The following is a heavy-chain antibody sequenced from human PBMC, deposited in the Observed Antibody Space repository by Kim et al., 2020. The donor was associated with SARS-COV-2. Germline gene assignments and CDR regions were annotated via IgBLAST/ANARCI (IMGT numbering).Heavy chain of an antibody. CDR3: ARPSITMVRGVTYGMDV. CDR2: ISYDGSNK. D-gene: IGHD3-10*01. V-gene: IGHV3-30-3*01. CDR1: GFTFSSYA. J-gene: IGHJ6*02. Sequence: GGSLRLSCAASGFTFSSYAMHWVRQAPGKGLEWVAVISYDGSNKYYADSVKGRFTISRDNSKNTLYLQMNSLRAEDTAVYYCARPSITMVRGVTYGMDVWGQGTTVTVSS.